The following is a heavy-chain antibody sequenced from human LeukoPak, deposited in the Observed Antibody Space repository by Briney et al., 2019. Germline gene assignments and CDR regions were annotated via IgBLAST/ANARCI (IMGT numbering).Heavy chain of an antibody. CDR1: GGTFSSHA. V-gene: IGHV1-69*13. Sequence: SVKVSCKASGGTFSSHAISWVRQAPGQGLEWMGGIIPIFGTANYAQKFQGRVTITADESTSTAYMELSSLRSEDTAVYYCARDPSLYDSSGYYYLGAFDIWGQGTMVTVSS. D-gene: IGHD3-22*01. CDR3: ARDPSLYDSSGYYYLGAFDI. CDR2: IIPIFGTA. J-gene: IGHJ3*02.